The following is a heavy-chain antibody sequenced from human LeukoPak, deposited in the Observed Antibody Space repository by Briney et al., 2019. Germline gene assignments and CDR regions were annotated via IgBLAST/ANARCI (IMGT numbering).Heavy chain of an antibody. CDR3: ARDSLLRYGMDV. D-gene: IGHD4-17*01. V-gene: IGHV1-69*04. Sequence: SVKVSCKASGYTFTSYGISWVRQAPGQGLEWMGRIIPILGIANYAQKFQGRVTITADKSTSTAYMELSSLRSEDTAVYYCARDSLLRYGMDVWGQGTTVTVSS. CDR2: IIPILGIA. CDR1: GYTFTSYG. J-gene: IGHJ6*02.